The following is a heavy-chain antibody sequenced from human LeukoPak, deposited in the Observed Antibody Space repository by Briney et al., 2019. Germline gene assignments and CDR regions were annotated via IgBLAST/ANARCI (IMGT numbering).Heavy chain of an antibody. CDR2: IYYSGST. J-gene: IGHJ4*02. D-gene: IGHD6-19*01. CDR1: GGSINSYY. Sequence: PSETLSLTCTVSGGSINSYYWSWIRQPPGKGLEWVGYIYYSGSTNYKPSLKRRVTISVDTSKNQFSLKVSSVTAADTAVYYCASSRSRSGWSLIDYWGQGALVTVSS. CDR3: ASSRSRSGWSLIDY. V-gene: IGHV4-59*01.